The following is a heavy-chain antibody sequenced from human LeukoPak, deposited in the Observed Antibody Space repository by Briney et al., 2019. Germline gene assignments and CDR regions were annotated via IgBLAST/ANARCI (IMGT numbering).Heavy chain of an antibody. CDR2: INPDGRTT. V-gene: IGHV3-74*01. Sequence: PGGSLRLSCAASGFSFSTYWMHWVRQDEGKGLMGVSGINPDGRTTDYADSGKGRFSISRDNAKRTLYLEMNSLRAEDTAVYYCARGDATFWGLPFWGQGTLVTVSS. D-gene: IGHD3-16*01. J-gene: IGHJ4*02. CDR1: GFSFSTYW. CDR3: ARGDATFWGLPF.